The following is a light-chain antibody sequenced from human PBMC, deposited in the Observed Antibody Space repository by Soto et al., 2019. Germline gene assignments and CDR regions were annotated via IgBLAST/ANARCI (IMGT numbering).Light chain of an antibody. J-gene: IGKJ1*01. CDR1: QSISSW. V-gene: IGKV1-5*03. Sequence: DFPMTQSPSTLSASVGDRVTITCRASQSISSWLAWYHQKPGKAPKLLIYKASSLQSGVPSRFSGSGSGAEFTLTISSLQPDDFGTYYCQQYNSYSPTFGRGTKVEVK. CDR2: KAS. CDR3: QQYNSYSPT.